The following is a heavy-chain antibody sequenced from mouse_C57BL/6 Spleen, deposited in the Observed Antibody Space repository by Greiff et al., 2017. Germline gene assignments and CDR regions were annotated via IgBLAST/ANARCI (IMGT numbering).Heavy chain of an antibody. CDR2: IRSKSSNYAT. J-gene: IGHJ1*03. V-gene: IGHV10-3*01. Sequence: EVQLVESGGGLVQPKGSLKLSCAASGFTFNTYAMHWVRQAPGKGSEWVARIRSKSSNYATYYADSVKDRFTISRDDSQSMLYLQMNNLKTEYTAMYYCVRDLYYEYDWYFDVWGTGTTVTVSS. D-gene: IGHD2-4*01. CDR3: VRDLYYEYDWYFDV. CDR1: GFTFNTYA.